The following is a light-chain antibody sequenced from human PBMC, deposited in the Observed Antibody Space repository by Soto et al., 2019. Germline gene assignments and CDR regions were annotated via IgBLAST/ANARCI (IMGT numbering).Light chain of an antibody. V-gene: IGKV3D-20*01. CDR1: QSVTTTS. CDR2: GAS. CDR3: QLYGDSPPYS. Sequence: VLTKSPVTQSLSPGERVTLSCGATQSVTTTSIAWYQHRPGLAPRLLVDGASRTATGIPDRFSGGGSHLIISRLEPEDFAVYYCQLYGDSPPYSFGQGTKVDIK. J-gene: IGKJ2*03.